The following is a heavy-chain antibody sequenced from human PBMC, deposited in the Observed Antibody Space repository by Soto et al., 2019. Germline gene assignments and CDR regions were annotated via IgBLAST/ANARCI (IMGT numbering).Heavy chain of an antibody. CDR2: IIPIFGTA. J-gene: IGHJ4*02. V-gene: IGHV1-69*01. CDR1: GGTFSSYA. D-gene: IGHD3-22*01. CDR3: ARMRYDSSGYYQPSYYFDY. Sequence: QVQLVQSGAEVKKPGSSVKVSCKASGGTFSSYAISWVRQAPGQGLEWKGGIIPIFGTANYAQKFQGRVTITADESTSKAYMELSSLRSEDTAVYYCARMRYDSSGYYQPSYYFDYWGQGTLVTVSS.